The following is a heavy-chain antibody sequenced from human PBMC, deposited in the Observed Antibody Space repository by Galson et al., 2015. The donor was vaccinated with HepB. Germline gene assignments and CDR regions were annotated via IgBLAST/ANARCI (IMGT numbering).Heavy chain of an antibody. CDR1: GFTFSSYV. V-gene: IGHV3-23*01. CDR2: ISNTGTNS. D-gene: IGHD1-26*01. Sequence: SLRLSCAASGFTFSSYVMSWVRQAPGEGLEWVSTISNTGTNSYYVDSVKGRFTISRDNSKNTLYLQMNSLRAEDAAVYFCARGRQITLGQSFYHGLDVWGQGTTVTVSS. J-gene: IGHJ6*02. CDR3: ARGRQITLGQSFYHGLDV.